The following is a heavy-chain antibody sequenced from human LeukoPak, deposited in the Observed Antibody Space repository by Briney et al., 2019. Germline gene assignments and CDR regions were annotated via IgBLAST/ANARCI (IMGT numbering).Heavy chain of an antibody. J-gene: IGHJ6*03. CDR1: GGSISSSSYY. D-gene: IGHD3-10*01. CDR2: IYYSGST. V-gene: IGHV4-39*07. CDR3: ASSFGYYYYMDV. Sequence: SETLSLTCTVSGGSISSSSYYWGWIRQPPRKGLEWIGSIYYSGSTYYNPSLKSRVTMSVDTSKNQFSLKLSSVTAADTAVYYCASSFGYYYYMDVWGKGTTVTVSS.